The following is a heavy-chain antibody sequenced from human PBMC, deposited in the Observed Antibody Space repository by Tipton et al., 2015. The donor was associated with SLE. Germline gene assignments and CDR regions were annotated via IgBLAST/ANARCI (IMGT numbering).Heavy chain of an antibody. V-gene: IGHV4-38-2*02. CDR2: IYHSGST. J-gene: IGHJ4*02. CDR3: ARHRPQWMRVDY. CDR1: GGSISSYY. D-gene: IGHD5-12*01. Sequence: TLSLTCTVSGGSISSYYWGWIRQPPGKGLEWIGSIYHSGSTYYNPSLKSRVTISVDTSKNQFSLKLSSVTAADTAVYYCARHRPQWMRVDYWGQGTLVTVSS.